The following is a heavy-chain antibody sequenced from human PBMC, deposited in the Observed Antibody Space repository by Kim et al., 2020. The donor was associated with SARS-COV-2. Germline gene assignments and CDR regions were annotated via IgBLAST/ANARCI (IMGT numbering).Heavy chain of an antibody. CDR3: ARDRAAYYDFWRSFTTEYMDV. D-gene: IGHD3-3*01. Sequence: ASVKVSCKASGYTFTSYGISWVRQAPGQGLEWMGWISAYNGNTNYAQKLQGRVTMTTDTSTSTAYMELRSLRSDDTAVYYCARDRAAYYDFWRSFTTEYMDVWGKGTTVTVSS. CDR2: ISAYNGNT. J-gene: IGHJ6*03. CDR1: GYTFTSYG. V-gene: IGHV1-18*01.